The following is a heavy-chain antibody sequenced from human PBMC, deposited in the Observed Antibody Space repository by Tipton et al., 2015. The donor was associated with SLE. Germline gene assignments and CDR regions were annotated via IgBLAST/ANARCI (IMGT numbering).Heavy chain of an antibody. J-gene: IGHJ5*02. CDR2: IYYSGST. V-gene: IGHV4-39*07. CDR3: ARGGTGDGRNPFDP. D-gene: IGHD4-23*01. Sequence: TLSLTCTVSGASINSGTHYWGWIRQPPGKGLEWIGSIYYSGSTYYNPSLKSRVTISVDTSKNQFSLNLRSVTAADTAVYYCARGGTGDGRNPFDPWGQGTLVTVSS. CDR1: GASINSGTHY.